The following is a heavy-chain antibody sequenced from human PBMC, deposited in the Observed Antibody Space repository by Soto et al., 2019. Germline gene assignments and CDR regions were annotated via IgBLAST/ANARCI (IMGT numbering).Heavy chain of an antibody. CDR3: AKVMPFDFWSGPFPRGGVDV. D-gene: IGHD3-3*01. Sequence: XGSLRLSCEASGFTFSNCDMTGVRQARGKGLEWVSVISGSGESTYYADSVKGRFTISRDNSKNTVYLQMSSLRADDTAIYYCAKVMPFDFWSGPFPRGGVDVWGQGTPVTVSS. J-gene: IGHJ6*02. CDR1: GFTFSNCD. V-gene: IGHV3-23*01. CDR2: ISGSGEST.